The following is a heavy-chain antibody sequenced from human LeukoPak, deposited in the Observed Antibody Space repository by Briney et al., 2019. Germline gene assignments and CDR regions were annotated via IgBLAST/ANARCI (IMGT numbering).Heavy chain of an antibody. D-gene: IGHD2-2*01. CDR2: ISSSSSTI. Sequence: GGTLRLSCAASGFTIITYSMNWVRQAPGKGLEWVSYISSSSSTIYYADSMKGRFTISRDNAKNSLYLQMNSLRAEDTAVYYCARLTPVVVPVIISSPGDYFDYWGQGTLVTVSS. V-gene: IGHV3-48*04. CDR1: GFTIITYS. J-gene: IGHJ4*02. CDR3: ARLTPVVVPVIISSPGDYFDY.